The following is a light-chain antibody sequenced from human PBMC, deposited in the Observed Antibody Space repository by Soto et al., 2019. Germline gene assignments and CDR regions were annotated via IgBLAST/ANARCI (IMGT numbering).Light chain of an antibody. CDR2: DAS. J-gene: IGKJ2*01. CDR1: QDIRKY. Sequence: DIQLTQSPSSLSATVGDRVTITCQASQDIRKYLNWYQQKPGKAPQLLIYDASNRETGVPSRFSGSGSGTDFSHSIDSLQPEDSATYYCQQYDHPPYTFGQGTTLEIK. CDR3: QQYDHPPYT. V-gene: IGKV1-33*01.